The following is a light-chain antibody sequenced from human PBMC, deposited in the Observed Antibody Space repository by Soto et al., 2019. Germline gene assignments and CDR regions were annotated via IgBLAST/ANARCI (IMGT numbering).Light chain of an antibody. CDR3: SSYTSSNIYV. Sequence: QSVLTQPASVSGSPGQSITISCTGTSSDVGGYKYVSWYQQYPGKAPKLIIYEVSNRPSGVSNRFSGSKSGNTASLTISGLQADDEADYYCSSYTSSNIYVFGTGTKLTVL. CDR2: EVS. V-gene: IGLV2-14*01. J-gene: IGLJ1*01. CDR1: SSDVGGYKY.